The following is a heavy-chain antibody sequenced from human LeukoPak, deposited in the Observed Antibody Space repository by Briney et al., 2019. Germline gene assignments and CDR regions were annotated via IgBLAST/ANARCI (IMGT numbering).Heavy chain of an antibody. Sequence: PSETLSLTCTVSGYSISSGYYWGWIRQPPGKGLEWIGSIYHSGSTYYNPSLKSRVTISVDTSKNQFSLKLSSVTAADTAVYYCARCLLWFGESIDYWGQGTLVTVSS. CDR3: ARCLLWFGESIDY. V-gene: IGHV4-38-2*02. CDR2: IYHSGST. J-gene: IGHJ4*02. CDR1: GYSISSGYY. D-gene: IGHD3-10*01.